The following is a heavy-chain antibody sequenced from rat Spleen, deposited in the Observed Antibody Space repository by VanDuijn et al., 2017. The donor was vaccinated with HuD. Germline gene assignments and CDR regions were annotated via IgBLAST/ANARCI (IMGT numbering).Heavy chain of an antibody. D-gene: IGHD1-1*01. J-gene: IGHJ4*01. CDR1: GFSLTSYN. Sequence: QVQLKESGPDLVQPSQTLSLTCTVSGFSLTSYNVHWVRQPTGKGLVWMGVIWTGGTTLYNSLLKSRLSISRETSKSQVFLKMSSLQAEDTATYYCVRVPYYFSGDPNFMDAWGQGVSVTVSS. CDR2: IWTGGTT. CDR3: VRVPYYFSGDPNFMDA. V-gene: IGHV2-30*01.